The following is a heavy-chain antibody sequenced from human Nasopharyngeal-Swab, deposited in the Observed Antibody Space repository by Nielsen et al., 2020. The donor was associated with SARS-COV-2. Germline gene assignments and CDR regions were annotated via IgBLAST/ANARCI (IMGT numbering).Heavy chain of an antibody. CDR3: AREEIFGVVIMGGGVDY. D-gene: IGHD3-3*01. CDR2: INPNSGGT. J-gene: IGHJ4*02. CDR1: GYTFTGYY. V-gene: IGHV1-2*06. Sequence: ASVKVSCKASGYTFTGYYMHWVRQAPGQGLEWMGRINPNSGGTNYAQKFQGRVTMTRDTSISTAYMELSRLRSDDTAVYYCAREEIFGVVIMGGGVDYWSQGTLVTVSS.